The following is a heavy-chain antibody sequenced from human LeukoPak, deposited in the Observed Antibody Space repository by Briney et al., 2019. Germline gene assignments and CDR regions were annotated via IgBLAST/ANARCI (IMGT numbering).Heavy chain of an antibody. J-gene: IGHJ3*02. D-gene: IGHD5-12*01. CDR2: INPNSGGT. CDR3: TRDRQTIVAAMEYNAFDI. CDR1: GYTFTGYY. Sequence: ASVKVSCKASGYTFTGYYMHWVRQAPGQGLEWMGWINPNSGGTNYAQKFQGRVTMTRDTSISTAYMELSRLTSDDTAVYYCTRDRQTIVAAMEYNAFDIWGQGTMVTVSS. V-gene: IGHV1-2*02.